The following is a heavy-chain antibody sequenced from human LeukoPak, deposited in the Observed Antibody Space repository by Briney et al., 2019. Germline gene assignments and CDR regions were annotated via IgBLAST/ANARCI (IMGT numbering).Heavy chain of an antibody. D-gene: IGHD2-8*02. Sequence: SVKVSCTASGGTFSSYAISWVRQAPGQGLEWMGGIIPIFGTANYAQKFQGRVTITADESTSPAYMELSSLRSEDTAVYYCARGILGGEFDYWGQGTLVTVSS. CDR2: IIPIFGTA. CDR1: GGTFSSYA. V-gene: IGHV1-69*13. J-gene: IGHJ4*02. CDR3: ARGILGGEFDY.